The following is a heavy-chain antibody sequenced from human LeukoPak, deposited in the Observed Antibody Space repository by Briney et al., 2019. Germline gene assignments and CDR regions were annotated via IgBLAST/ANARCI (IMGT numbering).Heavy chain of an antibody. CDR2: FSPYNGHT. D-gene: IGHD6-25*01. CDR3: AHWGPSGSEWLDY. Sequence: ASVKVSCKASGYTFINHAITWVRQAPGQGLEWMGWFSPYNGHTLSAQNLQGRVSMTADTSTSTAFLELGSLRSDDTAVYFCAHWGPSGSEWLDYWGQGTLVTVSS. CDR1: GYTFINHA. V-gene: IGHV1-18*01. J-gene: IGHJ4*02.